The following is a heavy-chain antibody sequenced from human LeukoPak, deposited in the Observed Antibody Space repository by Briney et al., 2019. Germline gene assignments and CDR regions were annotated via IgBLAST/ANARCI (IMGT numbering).Heavy chain of an antibody. D-gene: IGHD3-22*01. CDR1: GFTFSSYG. J-gene: IGHJ4*02. CDR2: ISGSGGRT. Sequence: PGGSLRLSCAASGFTFSSYGMHWVRQAPGKGLEWVSAISGSGGRTYYADSVKGRFTISRDNSKNTLYLQMNSLRAEDTAVYYCAKDARYYDSSGSKGRFEYWGQGTLATVSS. CDR3: AKDARYYDSSGSKGRFEY. V-gene: IGHV3-23*01.